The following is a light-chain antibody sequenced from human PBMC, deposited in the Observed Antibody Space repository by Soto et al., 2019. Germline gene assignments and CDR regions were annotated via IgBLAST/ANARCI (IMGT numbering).Light chain of an antibody. CDR1: QSVLYSSNNKNY. J-gene: IGKJ1*01. CDR2: WAS. Sequence: DIVMTQSPDSLAVSLGERATINCKSSQSVLYSSNNKNYLAWYQQKPGQPPKLLIYWASTRESGVPDRFSGSGSGTDFTLTISSLQAEDVAVYYCQQYYSIPRTFDQGTKVEIK. V-gene: IGKV4-1*01. CDR3: QQYYSIPRT.